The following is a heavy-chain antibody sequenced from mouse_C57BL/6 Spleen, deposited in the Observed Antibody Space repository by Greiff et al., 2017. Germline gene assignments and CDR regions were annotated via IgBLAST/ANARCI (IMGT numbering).Heavy chain of an antibody. CDR1: GYTFTGYW. CDR2: ILPGSGST. D-gene: IGHD2-1*01. J-gene: IGHJ3*01. CDR3: ARGEIYYGKGAWFAY. Sequence: QVQLQQSGAELMKPGASVKLSCKATGYTFTGYWIEWVKQRPGHGLEWIGEILPGSGSTNYNEKFKGKATFTADKSSNTAYMQLSSLTTEDSAIYYCARGEIYYGKGAWFAYWGQGTLVTVSA. V-gene: IGHV1-9*01.